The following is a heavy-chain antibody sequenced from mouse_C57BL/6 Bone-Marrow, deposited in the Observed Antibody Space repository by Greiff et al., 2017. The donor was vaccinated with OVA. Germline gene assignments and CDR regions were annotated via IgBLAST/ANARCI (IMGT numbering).Heavy chain of an antibody. Sequence: QVQLQQPGAELVKPGASVKVSCKASGYTFTSYWMHWVTQRPGQGLEWIGRIHPSDSDTNYNQKFKGKATFTVDKSSSPAYMQLSSLTSEDSAVYYCAIYYSNYVAMDYWGQGTSVTVSS. CDR2: IHPSDSDT. D-gene: IGHD2-5*01. J-gene: IGHJ4*01. V-gene: IGHV1-74*01. CDR3: AIYYSNYVAMDY. CDR1: GYTFTSYW.